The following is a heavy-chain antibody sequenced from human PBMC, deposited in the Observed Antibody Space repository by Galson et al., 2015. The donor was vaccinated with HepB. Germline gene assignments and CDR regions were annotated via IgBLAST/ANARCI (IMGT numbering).Heavy chain of an antibody. J-gene: IGHJ4*02. CDR1: GFTFSSYA. D-gene: IGHD6-13*01. V-gene: IGHV3-23*01. Sequence: SLRLSCAASGFTFSSYAMSWVRQAPGKGLEWVSAISGSGGSTYYADSVKGRFTISRDNSKNTLYLQMNSLRAEDTAVYYCAKDVAAADLDLMSYYFDYWGQGTLVTVSS. CDR3: AKDVAAADLDLMSYYFDY. CDR2: ISGSGGST.